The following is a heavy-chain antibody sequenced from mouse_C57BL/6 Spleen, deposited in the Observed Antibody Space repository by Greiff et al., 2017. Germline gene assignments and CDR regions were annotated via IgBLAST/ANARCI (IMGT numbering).Heavy chain of an antibody. CDR1: FFSLFPFFLF. CDR2: IWWDDDK. V-gene: IGHV8-8*01. D-gene: IGHD4-1*01. Sequence: LRESGPGIFPLSQTPRLRAFFSFFSLFPFFLFLSFILHPSGKGLEWLAHIWWDDDKYYNPALKSRLTISKDTSKNQVFLKIAKVDTADTATYYCARMGTGTGAWFAYWGQGTLVTVSA. CDR3: ARMGTGTGAWFAY. J-gene: IGHJ3*01.